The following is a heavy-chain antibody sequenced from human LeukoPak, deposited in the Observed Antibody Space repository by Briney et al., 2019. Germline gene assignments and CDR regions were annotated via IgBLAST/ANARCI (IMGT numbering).Heavy chain of an antibody. V-gene: IGHV4-61*02. CDR1: GGSISSGSYY. J-gene: IGHJ4*02. Sequence: SETLSLTCTVSGGSISSGSYYWSWIRQPAGKGLEWIGRIYTSGSTNYNPSLKSRVTISVDTSKNQFSLKLSSVTAADTAVYYCAREGLRPLSLVWGQGTLVTVSS. D-gene: IGHD3-3*01. CDR2: IYTSGST. CDR3: AREGLRPLSLV.